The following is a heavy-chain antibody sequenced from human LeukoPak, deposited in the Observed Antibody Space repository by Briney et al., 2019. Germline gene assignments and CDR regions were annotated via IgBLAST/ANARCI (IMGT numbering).Heavy chain of an antibody. D-gene: IGHD1/OR15-1a*01. CDR1: GGSISSSSYY. V-gene: IGHV4-39*07. J-gene: IGHJ6*02. CDR2: IYYSGST. Sequence: SETLSLTCTVSGGSISSSSYYWGWIRQPPGKGLEWIGSIYYSGSTYYNPSLKSRVTMSVARSRNQFSLKLTSVTAADTAVYYCARQKWEQQGRDHYFNGLDVWGPGTTVIVSS. CDR3: ARQKWEQQGRDHYFNGLDV.